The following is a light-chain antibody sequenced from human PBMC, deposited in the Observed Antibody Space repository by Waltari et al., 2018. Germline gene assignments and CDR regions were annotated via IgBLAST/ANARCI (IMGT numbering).Light chain of an antibody. J-gene: IGLJ3*02. CDR1: SLRTSY. CDR2: GKD. Sequence: SSELTQDTAVSVALGQTIRFTCQGNSLRTSYASWYQVKPGQAPVLVIYGKDKRPSGIPDRISGYSSGTTSSLTITGAQAEDEADYYCSSRNGRANEVVFAGGTKVTVL. V-gene: IGLV3-19*01. CDR3: SSRNGRANEVV.